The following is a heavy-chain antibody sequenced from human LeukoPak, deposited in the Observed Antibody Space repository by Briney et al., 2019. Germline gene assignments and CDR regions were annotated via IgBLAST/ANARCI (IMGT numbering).Heavy chain of an antibody. CDR2: IYQSGST. V-gene: IGHV4-30-2*02. Sequence: SQTLSLTCTVSGGSISSGGYYWSWIRQPPGKGLEWIGYIYQSGSTYYNPSLKSRVTISVDTSKNQFSLKLSSVTAADTAVYYCAESPSTFGGPPRAFDIWGQGTMVTVSS. D-gene: IGHD3-16*01. CDR3: AESPSTFGGPPRAFDI. CDR1: GGSISSGGYY. J-gene: IGHJ3*02.